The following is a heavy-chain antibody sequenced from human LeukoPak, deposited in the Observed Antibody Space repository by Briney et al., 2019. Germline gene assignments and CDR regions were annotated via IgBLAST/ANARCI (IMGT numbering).Heavy chain of an antibody. Sequence: SVKVSCKASGYTFTYRYLHWVRQAPGQALEWMGWITPFNGNTNYAQKFQDRVTITADKSTSTAYMELSSLRSEDTAVYYCARVPFLTTLYYYYYYMDVWGKGTTVTVSS. D-gene: IGHD4-11*01. CDR3: ARVPFLTTLYYYYYYMDV. CDR1: GYTFTYRY. CDR2: ITPFNGNT. V-gene: IGHV1-45*02. J-gene: IGHJ6*03.